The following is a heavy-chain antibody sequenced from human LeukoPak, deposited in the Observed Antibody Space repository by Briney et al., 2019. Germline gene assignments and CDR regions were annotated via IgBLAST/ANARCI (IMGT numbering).Heavy chain of an antibody. CDR3: ARPLGNGYSYWYFDL. D-gene: IGHD3-22*01. CDR1: GGSISNTNW. CDR2: VNLQGST. V-gene: IGHV4-4*02. Sequence: SGTLSLTCGVSGGSISNTNWWTWVRQPPGKGLEWIGEVNLQGSTNYNPSLKSRVAISVDKSENHISLKLTSVTAADTAVYYCARPLGNGYSYWYFDLWGRGTLVTVSS. J-gene: IGHJ2*01.